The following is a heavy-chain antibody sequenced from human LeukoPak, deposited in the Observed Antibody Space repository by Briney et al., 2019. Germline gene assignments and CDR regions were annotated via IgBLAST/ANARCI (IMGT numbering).Heavy chain of an antibody. CDR1: GFTVSSNY. J-gene: IGHJ4*02. CDR3: ARVTVTGAHFDY. CDR2: IYSGGST. Sequence: GGSLRLSCAASGFTVSSNYMSWDRQAPGKGLEWVSVIYSGGSTYYADSVKGRFTSSRDNSKNTLYLQMNSLRAEDTAVYYCARVTVTGAHFDYWGQGTLVTVSS. D-gene: IGHD1-20*01. V-gene: IGHV3-66*02.